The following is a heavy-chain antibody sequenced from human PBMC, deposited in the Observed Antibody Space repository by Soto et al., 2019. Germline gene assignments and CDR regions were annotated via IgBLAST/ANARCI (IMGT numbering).Heavy chain of an antibody. CDR3: ARGRRPFTFGGVIVPPTPYGMDV. V-gene: IGHV1-58*01. J-gene: IGHJ6*02. D-gene: IGHD3-16*02. CDR2: IVVCSGNT. CDR1: GFTFTSSA. Sequence: ASVKVSCKASGFTFTSSAVQWVGQARGQRLEWIGWIVVCSGNTNYAQKFQERVTITRDMSTSTAYMELSSLRSEDTAVYYCARGRRPFTFGGVIVPPTPYGMDVWGQGTTVTVSS.